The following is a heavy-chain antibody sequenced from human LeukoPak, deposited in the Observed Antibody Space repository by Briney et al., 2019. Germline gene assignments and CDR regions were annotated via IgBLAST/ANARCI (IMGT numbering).Heavy chain of an antibody. J-gene: IGHJ3*02. V-gene: IGHV4-30-2*01. CDR3: ARTRLGAFDI. CDR1: GGSISSGGYY. CDR2: IYHSGST. Sequence: PSQTLSLTCTVSGGSISSGGYYWSWIRQPPGKGLEWIGYIYHSGSTYYNQSLKSRVTISVDRSKNQFSLKLSSVTAADTAVYYCARTRLGAFDIWGQGTMVTVSS. D-gene: IGHD3-22*01.